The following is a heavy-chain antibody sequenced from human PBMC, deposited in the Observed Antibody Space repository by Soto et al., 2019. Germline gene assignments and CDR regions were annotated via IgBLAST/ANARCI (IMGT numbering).Heavy chain of an antibody. J-gene: IGHJ6*02. CDR2: INPSFGNT. CDR3: ARSQGGSSSLDIYYYYYYGMDV. Sequence: GASVKVSCKASGYTFTSYAMHWVRQAPRQRLEWMGGINPSFGNTNYAQKFQGRVTITADESTSTGYMELSSLRSEDTAVYYCARSQGGSSSLDIYYYYYYGMDVWGQGTTVTVSS. V-gene: IGHV1-3*01. CDR1: GYTFTSYA. D-gene: IGHD2-15*01.